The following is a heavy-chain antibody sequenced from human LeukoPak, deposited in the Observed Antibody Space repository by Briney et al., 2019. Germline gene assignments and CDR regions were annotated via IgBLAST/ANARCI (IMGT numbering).Heavy chain of an antibody. J-gene: IGHJ6*03. V-gene: IGHV3-21*01. CDR2: ISSSSSYI. CDR1: GFTFSSYS. CDR3: AKDNRYDCGGDCYYYYYMDV. Sequence: GGSLRLSCAASGFTFSSYSMNWVRQAPGKGLEWVSSISSSSSYIYYADSVKGRFTISRDNSKNTLYLQMNSLRAEDTAVYYCAKDNRYDCGGDCYYYYYMDVWGKGTTVTISS. D-gene: IGHD2-21*02.